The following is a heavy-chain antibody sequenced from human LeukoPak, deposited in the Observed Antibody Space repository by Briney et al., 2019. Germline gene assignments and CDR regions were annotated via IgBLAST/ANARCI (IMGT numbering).Heavy chain of an antibody. V-gene: IGHV1-69*04. CDR2: IIPILGIA. J-gene: IGHJ6*02. D-gene: IGHD2-15*01. CDR3: ARQGLAGFGGYYYYGMDV. Sequence: ASVKVSCKASGGTFSSYAISWVRQAPGQGLEWMGRIIPILGIANYVQKFQGRVTITADKSTSTAYMELSSLRSADTAVYYCARQGLAGFGGYYYYGMDVWGQGTTVTVSS. CDR1: GGTFSSYA.